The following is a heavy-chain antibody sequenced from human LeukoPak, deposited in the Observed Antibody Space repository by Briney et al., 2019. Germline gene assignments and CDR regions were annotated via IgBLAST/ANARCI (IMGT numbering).Heavy chain of an antibody. CDR3: ARGVAATRGNWFDP. Sequence: GASVKVSCKASGYTFTGYYMHWVRQAPGQGLEWMGWINPNSGGANYAQKFQGRVTMTRDTSISTAYMELSRLRSDDTAVYYCARGVAATRGNWFDPWGQGTLVTVSS. J-gene: IGHJ5*02. CDR2: INPNSGGA. D-gene: IGHD2-15*01. V-gene: IGHV1-2*02. CDR1: GYTFTGYY.